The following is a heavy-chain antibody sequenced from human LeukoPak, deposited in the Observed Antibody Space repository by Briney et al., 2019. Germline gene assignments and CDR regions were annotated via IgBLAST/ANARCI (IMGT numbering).Heavy chain of an antibody. D-gene: IGHD5-12*01. CDR3: ARDGEVDIEAYYYYMDV. CDR2: INPNSGGT. CDR1: GYTFTRYA. Sequence: ASVKVSCKPSGYTFTRYAMNLVRQAPGQGLEWMGWINPNSGGTNYAQKFQGRVTMTRDTSISTAYMELSRLRSDDTAVYYCARDGEVDIEAYYYYMDVWGKGTTVTVSS. J-gene: IGHJ6*03. V-gene: IGHV1-2*02.